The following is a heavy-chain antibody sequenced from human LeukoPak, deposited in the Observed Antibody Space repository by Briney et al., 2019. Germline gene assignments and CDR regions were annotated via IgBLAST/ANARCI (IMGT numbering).Heavy chain of an antibody. J-gene: IGHJ4*02. Sequence: GGSLRLSCAASGFSLCNAWMSWVRQAPGKGLEWVGRIKGRTDGGTIDYAARGKGRSTISRGDSKNTVYVLMHSVKIGDTAVYYCTRSYYDSSGFRAWGQGTLVTVSS. V-gene: IGHV3-15*01. CDR2: IKGRTDGGTI. CDR3: TRSYYDSSGFRA. CDR1: GFSLCNAW. D-gene: IGHD3-22*01.